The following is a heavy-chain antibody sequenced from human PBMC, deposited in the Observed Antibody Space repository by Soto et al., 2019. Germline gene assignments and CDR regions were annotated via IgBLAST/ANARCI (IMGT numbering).Heavy chain of an antibody. CDR3: ARARRGAPYYYTMDI. Sequence: LRLSCIASGYTFSSYAMTWVRQAPGKGLEWVSDISGSGGITYYADSVKGRFTISRDNSKNTPNLQMNSLRADDTAVYYCARARRGAPYYYTMDIWGQGTTVTVSS. J-gene: IGHJ6*02. V-gene: IGHV3-23*01. CDR2: ISGSGGIT. D-gene: IGHD3-16*01. CDR1: GYTFSSYA.